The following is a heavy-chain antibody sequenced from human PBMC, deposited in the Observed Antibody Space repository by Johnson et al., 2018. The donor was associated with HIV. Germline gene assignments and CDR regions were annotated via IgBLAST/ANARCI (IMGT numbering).Heavy chain of an antibody. CDR2: INQDGSEK. CDR1: GFSFSDYW. D-gene: IGHD4-17*01. J-gene: IGHJ3*02. CDR3: AREGPSGPLHRIYDYGDYPTVDI. V-gene: IGHV3-7*01. Sequence: VQLVESEGGLVQPGGYLRLSCTASGFSFSDYWMTWVRQAPGKGLEWVANINQDGSEKYYVDSMKGRFTIYRDNPKNSLYLQINSLRAEDSAVYYCAREGPSGPLHRIYDYGDYPTVDIWGRGTMVTVSS.